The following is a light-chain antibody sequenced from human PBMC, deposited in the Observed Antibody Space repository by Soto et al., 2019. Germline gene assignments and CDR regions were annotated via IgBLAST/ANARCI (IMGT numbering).Light chain of an antibody. CDR3: QNYNSGPRT. Sequence: DIQMTQSPSSLSASVGDRVTITCRASQGISNYLAWYQQKPGKVPKLLIYAASTLQSGVPSRFSGSGFGTDFTLTISSLQPDDVSTYYCQNYNSGPRTFGQGTKVEIK. CDR2: AAS. CDR1: QGISNY. J-gene: IGKJ1*01. V-gene: IGKV1-27*01.